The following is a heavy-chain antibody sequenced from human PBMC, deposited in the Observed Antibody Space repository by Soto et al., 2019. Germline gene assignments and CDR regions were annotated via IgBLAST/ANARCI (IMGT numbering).Heavy chain of an antibody. V-gene: IGHV3-30*18. Sequence: GGSLRLSCAASGFTFSNYGMHWVRQAPGKGLEWVAVISYDGSNKYYADSVKGRFTVSRDNSKNTLYLQMNSLRTEDTAVYYCAKDVILWTNYYYYGMDVWGQGTTVTVS. J-gene: IGHJ6*02. D-gene: IGHD2-8*01. CDR1: GFTFSNYG. CDR3: AKDVILWTNYYYYGMDV. CDR2: ISYDGSNK.